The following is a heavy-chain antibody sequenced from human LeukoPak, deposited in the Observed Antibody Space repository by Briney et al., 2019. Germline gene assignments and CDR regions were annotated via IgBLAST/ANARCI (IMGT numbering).Heavy chain of an antibody. CDR3: ARDRWGERAFDT. V-gene: IGHV3-74*01. CDR1: GFVFDNFW. CDR2: ITSDGSIA. Sequence: PGGALRVSCAASGFVFDNFWMHWVRQVPGKRAEWLAHITSDGSIANYAQSVTGRFTIARDNPRNTVSLQRNNLRADDTAVYFWARDRWGERAFDTWGQGTMVTVSS. J-gene: IGHJ3*02. D-gene: IGHD7-27*01.